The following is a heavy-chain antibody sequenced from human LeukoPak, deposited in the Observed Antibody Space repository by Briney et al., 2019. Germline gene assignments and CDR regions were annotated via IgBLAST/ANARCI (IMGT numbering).Heavy chain of an antibody. CDR1: GFTFSSYA. Sequence: GGSLRLSCAASGFTFSSYAMHWVRQAPGKGLEWVAVISYDGSNKYYADSVKGRFTISRDNSKNTPYLQMNSLRAEDTAVYYCARGSSSSSCLDYWGQGTLVTVSS. CDR3: ARGSSSSSCLDY. V-gene: IGHV3-30*04. CDR2: ISYDGSNK. D-gene: IGHD6-13*01. J-gene: IGHJ4*02.